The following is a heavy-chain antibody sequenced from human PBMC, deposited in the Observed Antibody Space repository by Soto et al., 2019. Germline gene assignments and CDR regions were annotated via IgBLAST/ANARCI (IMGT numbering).Heavy chain of an antibody. CDR1: VYIFTCHA. D-gene: IGHD4-17*01. CDR3: ARDTAPSDV. CDR2: INAGNGNR. J-gene: IGHJ6*02. V-gene: IGHV1-3*01. Sequence: ASVKGSLKTSVYIFTCHAIHWVREAPGQSLEMQRRINAGNGNRKYSQKFQCRFTITRDTSASIAYMELSSLRSEDTAVYYCARDTAPSDVWGQGTTVTVSS.